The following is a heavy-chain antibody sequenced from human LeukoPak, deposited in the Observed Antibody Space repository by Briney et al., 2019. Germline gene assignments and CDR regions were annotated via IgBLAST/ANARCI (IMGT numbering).Heavy chain of an antibody. Sequence: GGSLRLSCAASGFTFSTYWMNWVRQAPGKGLEWVANIKPDGSEKYFVDSVKGRFTISRDNAKNSLYLQMNSLRAEDTAVYYCLRSGGYWGQGTPVTVSP. CDR3: LRSGGY. J-gene: IGHJ4*02. CDR2: IKPDGSEK. D-gene: IGHD1-26*01. V-gene: IGHV3-7*01. CDR1: GFTFSTYW.